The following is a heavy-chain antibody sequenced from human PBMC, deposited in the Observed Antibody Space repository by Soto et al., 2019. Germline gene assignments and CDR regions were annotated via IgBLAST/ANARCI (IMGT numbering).Heavy chain of an antibody. D-gene: IGHD3-22*01. CDR3: TRPSSGYYHDAFDI. J-gene: IGHJ3*02. CDR2: IVPVFGTP. CDR1: GGSFPSDT. Sequence: QVQLMQSGAEVKKPGSSVKVSCKASGGSFPSDTISWVRQAPGQGLEWLGGIVPVFGTPNHAQKFQGRVTISADGSTNTAYTELTSRRPEDTAVYYCTRPSSGYYHDAFDIWGQGTLVTVSS. V-gene: IGHV1-69*01.